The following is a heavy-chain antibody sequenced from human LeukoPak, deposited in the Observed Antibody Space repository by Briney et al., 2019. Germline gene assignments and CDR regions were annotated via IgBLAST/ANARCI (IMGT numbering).Heavy chain of an antibody. CDR3: VRMFRYSSSWWYYFDY. CDR1: GFTFSTYA. D-gene: IGHD6-13*01. V-gene: IGHV3-23*01. Sequence: PGGSLRLSCAASGFTFSTYAMSWVRQAPGKGLEWVSAISDSGISTYYADSVKGRFTISRDNSKNTLYLQMNSLRAEDTAVYYCVRMFRYSSSWWYYFDYWGQGTLVTVSS. CDR2: ISDSGIST. J-gene: IGHJ4*02.